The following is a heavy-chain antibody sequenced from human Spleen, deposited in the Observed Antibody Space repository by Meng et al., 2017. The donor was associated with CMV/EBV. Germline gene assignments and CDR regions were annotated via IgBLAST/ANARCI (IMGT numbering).Heavy chain of an antibody. J-gene: IGHJ4*02. CDR1: GSFIGHY. CDR2: INHSGST. Sequence: GSFIGHYWSLIRQPPGKGLEWIGEINHSGSTNYNPSLKSRVTISVDASKNQFSLKLTSVTAADTAVHYCARGSWVYSDDDETTGLDYWGPGTLVTVSS. V-gene: IGHV4-34*01. CDR3: ARGSWVYSDDDETTGLDY. D-gene: IGHD5-12*01.